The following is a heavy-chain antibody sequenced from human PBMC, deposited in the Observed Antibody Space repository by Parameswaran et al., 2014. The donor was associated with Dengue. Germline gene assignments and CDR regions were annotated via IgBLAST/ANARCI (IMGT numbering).Heavy chain of an antibody. J-gene: IGHJ4*02. Sequence: KWIRQPPGKGLEWISYIGSSGYSIYYADSVKGRFTISRDNAKNSLYLQMNSLRAEDTAVYYCARDSGLRYFDYWGQGTLVTVSS. D-gene: IGHD3-9*01. CDR2: IGSSGYSI. CDR3: ARDSGLRYFDY. V-gene: IGHV3-48*03.